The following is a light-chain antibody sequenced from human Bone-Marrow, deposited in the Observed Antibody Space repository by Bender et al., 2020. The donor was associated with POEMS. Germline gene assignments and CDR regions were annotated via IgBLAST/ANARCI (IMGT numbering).Light chain of an antibody. V-gene: IGLV2-14*03. CDR1: SSDIGGHDY. CDR3: CSFTGRTVNAWV. J-gene: IGLJ3*02. Sequence: QSALTQPASVSGSPGQSITISCTGTSSDIGGHDYVSWYRQDPGKAPKLLIFDVTDRPSGVSTRFSDSKSGNTAFLTISGLQAEDEADYYCCSFTGRTVNAWVFGGGTTLTVL. CDR2: DVT.